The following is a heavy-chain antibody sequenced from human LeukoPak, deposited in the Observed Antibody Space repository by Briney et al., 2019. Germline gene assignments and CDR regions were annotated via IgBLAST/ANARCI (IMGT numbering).Heavy chain of an antibody. CDR2: INQSGST. J-gene: IGHJ5*01. CDR3: ARGERGGWFFDS. Sequence: KPSETLSLTCAVSGGSFSGYSWDWIRQPPGKGLEWIGEINQSGSTKYNPSLKSRVTISIDTSKSQFSMRLNSVTAADTALYYCARGERGGWFFDSWGQGALVPVSS. CDR1: GGSFSGYS. D-gene: IGHD6-19*01. V-gene: IGHV4-34*01.